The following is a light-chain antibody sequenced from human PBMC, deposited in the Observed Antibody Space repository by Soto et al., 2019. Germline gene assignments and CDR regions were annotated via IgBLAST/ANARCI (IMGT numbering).Light chain of an antibody. J-gene: IGLJ1*01. V-gene: IGLV2-14*03. Sequence: QSVLTQPASVSGSPGQSITIFCTGTSSDIGIYNFVSWYQQHPGKAPKLMIYNVYSRPSGVSSRFSGSKSGNTASLTISWLRAEDEADYYCNSYTSASTYVFGTGTQLTVL. CDR3: NSYTSASTYV. CDR1: SSDIGIYNF. CDR2: NVY.